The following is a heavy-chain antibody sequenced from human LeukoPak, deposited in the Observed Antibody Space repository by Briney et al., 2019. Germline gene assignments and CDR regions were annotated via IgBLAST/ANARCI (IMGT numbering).Heavy chain of an antibody. Sequence: GGSLRLSCAASGFTVSTYYTTWVRQAPGKGLECVSVIYSGGSTYYADSVKGRFPVSRDNSKNTLYLQMNSLRAEDTAMYYCARGLGYCTSTTCLLPFDYWGQGTLVTVSS. CDR3: ARGLGYCTSTTCLLPFDY. CDR1: GFTVSTYY. J-gene: IGHJ4*02. V-gene: IGHV3-53*01. CDR2: IYSGGST. D-gene: IGHD2-2*01.